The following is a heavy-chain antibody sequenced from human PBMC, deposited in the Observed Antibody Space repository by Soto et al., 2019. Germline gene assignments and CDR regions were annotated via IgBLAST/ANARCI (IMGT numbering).Heavy chain of an antibody. D-gene: IGHD6-13*01. CDR1: GFSSTTYA. J-gene: IGHJ4*02. Sequence: QVQLVQSGPEVKRPGSSVKISCKASGFSSTTYACSWVRRAPGQGLEWMGLISADSDEPRYAQKFQGRVAMTTDKSTRTAYMELRGLISDDTAVYYCGVSAGLDFWGQGTRVTVSS. CDR3: GVSAGLDF. V-gene: IGHV1-18*01. CDR2: ISADSDEP.